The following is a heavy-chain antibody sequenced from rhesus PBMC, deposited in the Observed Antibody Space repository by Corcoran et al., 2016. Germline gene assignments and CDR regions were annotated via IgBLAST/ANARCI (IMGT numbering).Heavy chain of an antibody. V-gene: IGHV3-54*02. J-gene: IGHJ4*01. Sequence: EVQLVESGGGLVQPGGSLRLSCAASGFTFSSFGMHWVRQAPGKGLEWVAVKSYDGRKKYYADSVKDRFTIYRDNSKNMLYLQVNNLKLEDTAVYYCASDCSGTYCYDGIFDYWGQGVLVTVSS. CDR1: GFTFSSFG. CDR3: ASDCSGTYCYDGIFDY. D-gene: IGHD2-27*01. CDR2: KSYDGRKK.